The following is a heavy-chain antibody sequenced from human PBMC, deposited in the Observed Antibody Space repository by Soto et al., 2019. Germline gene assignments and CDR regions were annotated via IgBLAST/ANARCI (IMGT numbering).Heavy chain of an antibody. D-gene: IGHD6-13*01. Sequence: XXTLSLTCTFSGDSITSYYWSWIRQPPGKGLEWMGXIHYTXSTHHNNSPKXXLTMSVDXXKNPFSLKLSSVTAADTAVYYCASSYGTAWYTYWGQGTLVTVSS. CDR3: ASSYGTAWYTY. CDR1: GDSITSYY. CDR2: IHYTXST. J-gene: IGHJ4*02. V-gene: IGHV4-59*01.